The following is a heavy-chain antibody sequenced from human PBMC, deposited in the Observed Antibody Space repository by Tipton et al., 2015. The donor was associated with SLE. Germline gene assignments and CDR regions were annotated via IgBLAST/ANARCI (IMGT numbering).Heavy chain of an antibody. V-gene: IGHV3-7*01. D-gene: IGHD6-13*01. CDR3: ARDPSDSSSWYGYYYYYGMDV. Sequence: AVSGFTFSSYWMSWVRQAPGKGLEWVANIKQDGSEKYYVDSVKGRFTISRDNSKNTLYLQMNSLRAEDTAVYYCARDPSDSSSWYGYYYYYGMDVWGQGTTVTVSS. J-gene: IGHJ6*02. CDR1: GFTFSSYW. CDR2: IKQDGSEK.